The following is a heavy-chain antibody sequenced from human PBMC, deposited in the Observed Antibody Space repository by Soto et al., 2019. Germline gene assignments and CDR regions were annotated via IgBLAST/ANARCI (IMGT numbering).Heavy chain of an antibody. CDR1: GFTFSSYA. Sequence: GGSLRLSCAASGFTFSSYAMSWVRQAPGKGLEWVSAISGSGGSTYYADSVKGRFTISRDNSKNTLYLQMNSLRAEDTAVYYCAKSPVSYSSGWLDYWGQGTLVTVSS. J-gene: IGHJ4*02. D-gene: IGHD6-19*01. CDR2: ISGSGGST. V-gene: IGHV3-23*01. CDR3: AKSPVSYSSGWLDY.